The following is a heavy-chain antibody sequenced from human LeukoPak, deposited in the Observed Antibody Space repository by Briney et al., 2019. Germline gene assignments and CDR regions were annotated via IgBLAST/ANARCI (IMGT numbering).Heavy chain of an antibody. Sequence: GGSLRLSCAASGFTFDDYAMHWVRQAPGKGLEWVAVISYDGSNKYYADSVKGRFTISRDNSKNTLYLQMNSLRAEDTAVYYCARAGPFGGVIAKGAFDYWGQGTLVTVSS. V-gene: IGHV3-30*04. D-gene: IGHD3-16*02. CDR1: GFTFDDYA. CDR3: ARAGPFGGVIAKGAFDY. CDR2: ISYDGSNK. J-gene: IGHJ4*02.